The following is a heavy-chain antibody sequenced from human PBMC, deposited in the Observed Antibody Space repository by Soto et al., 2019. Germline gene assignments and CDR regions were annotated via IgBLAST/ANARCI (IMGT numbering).Heavy chain of an antibody. CDR3: VKVRWELMFVADD. Sequence: QVQLVESGGGVVQPGTSLRLSCAASGFTFSSYGMDWVRQAPGKGLEWVAVISNNGNYKYYADSVKGRFTIARDDSKNTLYLQMNSLRVEDTAVYYCVKVRWELMFVADDWGQGTLVTVFS. J-gene: IGHJ4*02. CDR2: ISNNGNYK. V-gene: IGHV3-30*18. CDR1: GFTFSSYG. D-gene: IGHD1-26*01.